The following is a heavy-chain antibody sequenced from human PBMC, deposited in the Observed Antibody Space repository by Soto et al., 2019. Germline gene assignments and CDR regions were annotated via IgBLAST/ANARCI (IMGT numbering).Heavy chain of an antibody. CDR2: ISSSSSYI. J-gene: IGHJ4*02. Sequence: GGSLRLSCAASGFTFSSYSMNWVRQAPGKGLEWVSSISSSSSYIYYADSVKGRFTISRDNAKNSLYLQMNSLRAEDTAVYYCARGGPDDSSGYDYWGQGTLVTVSS. V-gene: IGHV3-21*01. CDR3: ARGGPDDSSGYDY. CDR1: GFTFSSYS. D-gene: IGHD3-22*01.